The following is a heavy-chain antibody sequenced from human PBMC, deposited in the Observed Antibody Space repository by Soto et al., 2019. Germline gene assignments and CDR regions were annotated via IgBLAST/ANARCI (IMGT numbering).Heavy chain of an antibody. CDR2: IIPILGIA. D-gene: IGHD5-12*01. CDR3: ARDGAYSGYDVIDY. Sequence: SVKVSCKASGGTFSSYTISWVRQAPGQGLEWMGRIIPILGIANYAQKFQGRVTITADKSTSTAYMELSSLRSEDTAVYYCARDGAYSGYDVIDYWGQGTLVTVSS. CDR1: GGTFSSYT. J-gene: IGHJ4*02. V-gene: IGHV1-69*04.